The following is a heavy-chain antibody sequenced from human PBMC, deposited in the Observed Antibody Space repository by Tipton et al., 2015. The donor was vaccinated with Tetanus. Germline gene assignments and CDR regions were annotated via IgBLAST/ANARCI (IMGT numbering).Heavy chain of an antibody. V-gene: IGHV1-2*02. J-gene: IGHJ6*02. CDR3: ARGRGDYIYYGMDA. CDR2: IDPNSGGT. CDR1: GYTFTGYY. Sequence: QLVQSGAEMKKPGASVKVSCKASGYTFTGYYMYWVRQAPGQGLEWMGWIDPNSGGTVYAQKFQGRFTMTRDTYISTDYMELSSLRSDDTAVYYCARGRGDYIYYGMDAWGPGTTVTVS. D-gene: IGHD3-22*01.